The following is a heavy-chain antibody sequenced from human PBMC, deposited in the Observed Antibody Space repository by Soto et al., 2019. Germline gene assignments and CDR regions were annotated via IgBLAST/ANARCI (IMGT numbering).Heavy chain of an antibody. J-gene: IGHJ4*02. Sequence: XSVKVSCKASEYTFTNYALHWVRHAPGQRLEWMGWINAGNGNTKYSQKFQGRVTITRDTSASTAYMELSSLRSEDTAVYYCARDILFDYWGQGTLVTSPQ. CDR2: INAGNGNT. D-gene: IGHD2-15*01. V-gene: IGHV1-3*01. CDR1: EYTFTNYA. CDR3: ARDILFDY.